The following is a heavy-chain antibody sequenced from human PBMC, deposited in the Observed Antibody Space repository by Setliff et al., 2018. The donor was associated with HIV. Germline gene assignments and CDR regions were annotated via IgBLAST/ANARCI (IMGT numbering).Heavy chain of an antibody. CDR2: YYTSGIT. J-gene: IGHJ4*02. D-gene: IGHD4-17*01. CDR1: GGSISSDNYY. CDR3: AGYGDYPLPKLIY. Sequence: SETLSLTCTVSGGSISSDNYYWSWIRQPAGKGLEWIGRYYTSGITNYNPSLKSQVTISVDTSKNQFSLRVNSVTAADTAVYYCAGYGDYPLPKLIYWGQGTLVTVSS. V-gene: IGHV4-61*02.